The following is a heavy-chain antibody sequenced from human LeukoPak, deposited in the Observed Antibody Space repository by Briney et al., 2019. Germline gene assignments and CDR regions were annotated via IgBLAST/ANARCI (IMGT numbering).Heavy chain of an antibody. V-gene: IGHV4-59*12. J-gene: IGHJ5*02. CDR3: ARESITMVRGAIDNWFDP. Sequence: SETLSLTCTVSGGSISSYYWSWIRQPPGKGLELIGYIYYSGSTNYNPSLMSRVTISLDTSKNQFSLKLSSVTAADTAVYYCARESITMVRGAIDNWFDPWGQGTLVTVSS. CDR2: IYYSGST. CDR1: GGSISSYY. D-gene: IGHD3-10*01.